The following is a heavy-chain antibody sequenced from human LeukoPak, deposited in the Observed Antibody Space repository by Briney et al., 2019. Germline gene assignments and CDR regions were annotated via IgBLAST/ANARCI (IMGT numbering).Heavy chain of an antibody. V-gene: IGHV4-61*02. CDR3: ASLLNYYDSSGYSYYYYMDV. CDR1: GGSISSGSYY. J-gene: IGHJ6*03. D-gene: IGHD3-22*01. CDR2: IYTSGST. Sequence: PSQTLSLTCTVSGGSISSGSYYWSWIRQPAGKGLEWIGRIYTSGSTNYNPSLKSPVTISVDTSKNQFSLKLSSVTAADTAVYYCASLLNYYDSSGYSYYYYMDVWGKGTTVTVSS.